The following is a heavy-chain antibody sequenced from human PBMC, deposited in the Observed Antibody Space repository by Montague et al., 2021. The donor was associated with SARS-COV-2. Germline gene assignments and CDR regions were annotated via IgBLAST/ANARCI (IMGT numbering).Heavy chain of an antibody. Sequence: SETLSLTCTVSGGSISSSSYYWVWIRQPPGKGLDWIGSIFYIGSTYYNPSLKSRVTISVDTSKNQFSLKLSSVTAADTAVYYCARIRIGVLGSYCYFDYWGQGTLVTVSS. CDR1: GGSISSSSYY. V-gene: IGHV4-39*01. J-gene: IGHJ4*02. CDR3: ARIRIGVLGSYCYFDY. D-gene: IGHD3-16*01. CDR2: IFYIGST.